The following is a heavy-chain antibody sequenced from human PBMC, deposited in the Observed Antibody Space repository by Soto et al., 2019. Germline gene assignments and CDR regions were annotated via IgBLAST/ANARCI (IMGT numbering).Heavy chain of an antibody. D-gene: IGHD1-1*01. CDR2: ISGGGDET. V-gene: IGHV3-23*01. J-gene: IGHJ4*02. CDR3: VKDGEAYNGVSDYFDH. Sequence: EVQLLESGGGLVQPGGSLRLSCAASGFTFRSYAMTWVRQAPGRGLEWVSGISGGGDETYNADSVKGRFTSSRDNSKNTLYLQMNRLKTEDTAIYYCVKDGEAYNGVSDYFDHWGQGTLITVSS. CDR1: GFTFRSYA.